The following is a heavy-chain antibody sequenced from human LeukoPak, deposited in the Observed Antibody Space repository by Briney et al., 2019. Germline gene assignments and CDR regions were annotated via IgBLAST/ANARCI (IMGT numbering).Heavy chain of an antibody. V-gene: IGHV1-18*01. CDR1: GYTFSSYG. Sequence: ASVKVSCKASGYTFSSYGISWVRQAPGQGLEWMGWISAYNGNTNYAQKLQGRVTMTTDTSTSTAYMELRSLRSDDTAVYYCARTYCSGGSCYSFDYWGQGTLVTVSS. CDR3: ARTYCSGGSCYSFDY. J-gene: IGHJ4*02. CDR2: ISAYNGNT. D-gene: IGHD2-15*01.